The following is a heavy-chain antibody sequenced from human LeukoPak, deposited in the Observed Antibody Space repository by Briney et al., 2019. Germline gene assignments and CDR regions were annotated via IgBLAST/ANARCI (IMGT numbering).Heavy chain of an antibody. Sequence: GGSLRLSCAASGFTFSSYAMSWVRQAPGKGLEWVSAISGSGGSTYYADSVKGRFTFSRDNPKNTLYLQMNSLRAEDTAVYYCAKADQGYYDSSGYFAATDPWGQGTLVTVSS. D-gene: IGHD3-22*01. CDR2: ISGSGGST. CDR3: AKADQGYYDSSGYFAATDP. V-gene: IGHV3-23*01. CDR1: GFTFSSYA. J-gene: IGHJ5*02.